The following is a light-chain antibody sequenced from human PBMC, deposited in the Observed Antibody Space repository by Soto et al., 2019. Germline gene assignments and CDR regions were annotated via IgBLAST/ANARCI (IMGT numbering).Light chain of an antibody. CDR3: AAWDASRTDYV. Sequence: QSVLTQAPSASETPGQRVTISCSGGSSNIGRNTVNWYQQLPGTAPKLLIYSNNRRPSGVPDRFSGSKSGTSASLAISGLQSEDEADYYCAAWDASRTDYVFGTGTKVTVL. V-gene: IGLV1-44*01. CDR1: SSNIGRNT. CDR2: SNN. J-gene: IGLJ1*01.